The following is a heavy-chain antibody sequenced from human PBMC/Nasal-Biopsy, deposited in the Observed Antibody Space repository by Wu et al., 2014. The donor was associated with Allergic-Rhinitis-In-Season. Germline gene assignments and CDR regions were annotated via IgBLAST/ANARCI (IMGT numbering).Heavy chain of an antibody. Sequence: LTCTVSGGSISGYYWSWDPGSPPGGGQLGVDWIYLLQWEHQLQPLPQARRVTISVDTSKNQFSLKLSSVTAADTAVYYCARGDNHALAFDIWGQGTMVTVSS. V-gene: IGHV4-59*13. CDR1: GGSISGYY. J-gene: IGHJ3*02. CDR2: LLQWEH. CDR3: ARGDNHALAFDI. D-gene: IGHD3-16*01.